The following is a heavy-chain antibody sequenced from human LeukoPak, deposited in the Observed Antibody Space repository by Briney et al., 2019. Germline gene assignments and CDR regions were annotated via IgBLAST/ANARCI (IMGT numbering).Heavy chain of an antibody. CDR2: ISWNSGSI. D-gene: IGHD3-16*01. Sequence: PGGSLRLSCAASGFTFDDYAMHWVRQAPGKGLEWVSGISWNSGSIGYADSVKGRFTISRDNAKNSLYLQMNSLRAEDTAVYYCARDRGGAFDIWGQGTMVTVSS. V-gene: IGHV3-9*01. J-gene: IGHJ3*02. CDR1: GFTFDDYA. CDR3: ARDRGGAFDI.